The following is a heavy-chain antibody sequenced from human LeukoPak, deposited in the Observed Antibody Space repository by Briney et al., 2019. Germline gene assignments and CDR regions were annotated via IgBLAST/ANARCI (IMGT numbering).Heavy chain of an antibody. CDR2: IYYSGST. Sequence: PSETLSLTCTVSGGSISSSSYYWGWIRQPPGKGLEWIGSIYYSGSTYYNPSLKSRVTISVDTSKNQFSLKLSSVTAADTAVYYCARSDLSLAVAGKFDYWGQGTLVTVSS. V-gene: IGHV4-39*01. CDR3: ARSDLSLAVAGKFDY. D-gene: IGHD6-19*01. CDR1: GGSISSSSYY. J-gene: IGHJ4*02.